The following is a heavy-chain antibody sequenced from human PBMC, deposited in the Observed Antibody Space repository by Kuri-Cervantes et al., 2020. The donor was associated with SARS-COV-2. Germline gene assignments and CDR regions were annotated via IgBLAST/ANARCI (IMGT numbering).Heavy chain of an antibody. CDR3: TTLIDY. Sequence: GGSLRLSCAASGFTFSSYAMSWVRQGSGKGLEWVGRVRGKANNYATAYAASVKGRFTISRDDSKNTAYLQMNSLKTEDTAVYYCTTLIDYWGQGARGTVSS. CDR2: VRGKANNYAT. V-gene: IGHV3-73*01. J-gene: IGHJ4*02. CDR1: GFTFSSYA.